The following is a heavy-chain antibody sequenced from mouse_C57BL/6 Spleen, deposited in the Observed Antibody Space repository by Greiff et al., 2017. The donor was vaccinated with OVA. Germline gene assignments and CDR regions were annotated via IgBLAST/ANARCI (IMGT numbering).Heavy chain of an antibody. CDR2: ISSGSSTI. V-gene: IGHV5-17*01. J-gene: IGHJ1*03. Sequence: EVQVVESGGGLVKPGGSLKLSCAASGFTFSDYGMHWVRQAPEKGLEWVAYISSGSSTIYYADTVKGRFTISRDNAKNTLFLQMTSLRSEDTAMYYCARRHYYGSSSYWYFDVWGTGTTVTVSS. CDR3: ARRHYYGSSSYWYFDV. CDR1: GFTFSDYG. D-gene: IGHD1-1*01.